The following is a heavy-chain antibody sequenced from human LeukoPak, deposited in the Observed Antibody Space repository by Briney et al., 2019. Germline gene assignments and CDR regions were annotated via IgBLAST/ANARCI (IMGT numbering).Heavy chain of an antibody. Sequence: GGSLRLSCAASGFTFSSYSMDWVRQAPGKGLEWVSSISSSSSYIYYADSVKGRFTISRDNAKNSLYLQMNSLRAEDTAVYYCAREKSAGYYGSGSPMDVWGQGTTVTVSS. V-gene: IGHV3-21*01. D-gene: IGHD3-10*01. CDR1: GFTFSSYS. CDR2: ISSSSSYI. CDR3: AREKSAGYYGSGSPMDV. J-gene: IGHJ6*02.